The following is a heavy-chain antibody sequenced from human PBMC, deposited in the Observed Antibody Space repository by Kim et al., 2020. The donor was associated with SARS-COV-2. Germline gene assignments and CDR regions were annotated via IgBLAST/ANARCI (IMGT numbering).Heavy chain of an antibody. CDR2: IYSGGST. CDR1: GFTVSSNY. J-gene: IGHJ2*01. Sequence: GGSLRLSCAASGFTVSSNYMSWVRQAPGKGLEWVSVIYSGGSTYYADSVKGRFTISRDNSKNTLYLQMNSLRAEDTAVYYCARDGGLRQDYVATFRYFDLWGRGTLVTVSS. CDR3: ARDGGLRQDYVATFRYFDL. V-gene: IGHV3-66*01. D-gene: IGHD4-17*01.